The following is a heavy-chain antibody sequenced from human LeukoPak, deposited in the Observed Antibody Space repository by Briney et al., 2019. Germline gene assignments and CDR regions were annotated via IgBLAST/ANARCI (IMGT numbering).Heavy chain of an antibody. CDR2: INPSGGST. D-gene: IGHD3-22*01. Sequence: ASVKVPCKASGYTFTSYYMHWVRQAPGQGLEWMGIINPSGGSTSYAQKFQGRVTMTRDTSTSTVYMELSSLGSEDTAVYYCARDRGAYYDSSGYLPDYWGQGTLVTVSS. CDR1: GYTFTSYY. CDR3: ARDRGAYYDSSGYLPDY. V-gene: IGHV1-46*01. J-gene: IGHJ4*02.